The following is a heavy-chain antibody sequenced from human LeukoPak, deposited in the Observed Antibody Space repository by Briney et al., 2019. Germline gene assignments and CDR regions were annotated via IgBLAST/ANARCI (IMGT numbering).Heavy chain of an antibody. CDR2: ISSSSSTI. CDR3: AKDLRYSSGWLFDY. Sequence: GGSLRLSCAASGFTFSSYRMNWVRQAPGKGLEWVSYISSSSSTIYYADSVKGRFTISRDNAKTSLYLQMNSLRAEDTAVYYCAKDLRYSSGWLFDYWGQGTLVTVSS. V-gene: IGHV3-48*01. CDR1: GFTFSSYR. D-gene: IGHD6-19*01. J-gene: IGHJ4*02.